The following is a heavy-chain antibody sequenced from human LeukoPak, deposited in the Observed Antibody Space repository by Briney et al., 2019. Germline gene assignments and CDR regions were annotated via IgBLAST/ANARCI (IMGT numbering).Heavy chain of an antibody. CDR1: GFTFSSYA. D-gene: IGHD3-3*01. J-gene: IGHJ4*02. CDR3: AKDGAIFGVVITTYYFDY. V-gene: IGHV3-30*02. CDR2: IRYDGSNK. Sequence: GGSLRLSCVASGFTFSSYAMSWVRQSPGMGLEWVAFIRYDGSNKYYADFVKGRFTISRDNSKNTLYLQMNSLIGEDTAVYYCAKDGAIFGVVITTYYFDYWGQGTLVTVSS.